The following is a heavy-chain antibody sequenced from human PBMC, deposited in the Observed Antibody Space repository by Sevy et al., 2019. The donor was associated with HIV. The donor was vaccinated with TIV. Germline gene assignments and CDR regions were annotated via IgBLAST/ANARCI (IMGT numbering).Heavy chain of an antibody. CDR1: DYSISSGYY. Sequence: SETLSLTCAVSDYSISSGYYWGWIRQPPGKGLESLGSIHHSGSIYCNPSLNSRVTISVDTSKNQFSLKLHSVTAADTAVYYCARDGSIVTARDYFDHWGQGVLVTVSS. D-gene: IGHD1-26*01. CDR3: ARDGSIVTARDYFDH. J-gene: IGHJ4*02. V-gene: IGHV4-38-2*02. CDR2: IHHSGSI.